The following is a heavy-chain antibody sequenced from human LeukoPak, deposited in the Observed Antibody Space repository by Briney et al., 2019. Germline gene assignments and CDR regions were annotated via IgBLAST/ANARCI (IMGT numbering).Heavy chain of an antibody. Sequence: GGSLRLSCAAPGFAFSGYGMVWVRQAPGKGLEWVSSISSGGHSTYYAGSVKGRFTISRDNSKNTLYLQMSSLSPEDTAVYYCAKVKGGSDFDYWGQGTLVTVS. D-gene: IGHD1-26*01. CDR1: GFAFSGYG. J-gene: IGHJ4*02. V-gene: IGHV3-23*01. CDR3: AKVKGGSDFDY. CDR2: ISSGGHST.